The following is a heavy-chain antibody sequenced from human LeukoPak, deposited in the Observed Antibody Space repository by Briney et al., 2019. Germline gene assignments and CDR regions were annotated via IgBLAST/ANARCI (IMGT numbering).Heavy chain of an antibody. V-gene: IGHV3-33*01. CDR1: GFTFSSYG. J-gene: IGHJ6*02. Sequence: GGSLRLSCAVSGFTFSSYGMHWVRQAPGKGLEWVAVIWYDGSNKYYADSVKGRFTISRDNSKNTLYLQMNSLRAEDTAVYYCARDKYYYDSSGYYYYYYYGMDVWGQGTTVTVSS. CDR3: ARDKYYYDSSGYYYYYYYGMDV. D-gene: IGHD3-22*01. CDR2: IWYDGSNK.